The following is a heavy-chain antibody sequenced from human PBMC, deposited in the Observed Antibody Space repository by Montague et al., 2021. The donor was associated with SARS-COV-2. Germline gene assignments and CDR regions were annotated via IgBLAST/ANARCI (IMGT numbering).Heavy chain of an antibody. CDR2: IYDSGST. CDR3: ARENTVTTFGGPYYIDS. CDR1: GRSVRSYY. J-gene: IGHJ4*02. Sequence: SETLSLTCIVSGRSVRSYYWSWIRQPPGKGLEWIGYIYDSGSTNXNPSLKSRATISVDTSKNQFSLKLSSVTAADTAVYYCARENTVTTFGGPYYIDSWGQGTLVTVSA. V-gene: IGHV4-59*02. D-gene: IGHD4-17*01.